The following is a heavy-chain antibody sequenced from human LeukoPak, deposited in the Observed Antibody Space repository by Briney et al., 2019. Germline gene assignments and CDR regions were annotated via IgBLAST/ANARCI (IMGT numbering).Heavy chain of an antibody. D-gene: IGHD3-10*01. Sequence: SETLSLTCAVYGGSFSGYYWSWIRQPPGKGLECIGEINHSGSTNYNPSLKSRVTISVDTSKNQFSLKLSSVTAADTAVYYCARQRAVRGVIDWFDPWGQGTLVTVSS. CDR3: ARQRAVRGVIDWFDP. J-gene: IGHJ5*02. CDR1: GGSFSGYY. CDR2: INHSGST. V-gene: IGHV4-34*01.